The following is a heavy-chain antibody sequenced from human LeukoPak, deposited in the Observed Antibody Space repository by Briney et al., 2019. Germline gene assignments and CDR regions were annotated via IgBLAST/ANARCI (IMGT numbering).Heavy chain of an antibody. D-gene: IGHD5-18*01. CDR1: GGSISSYY. J-gene: IGHJ4*02. Sequence: ASETLSLTCTVSGGSISSYYWSWIRQPPGKGLEWIGSIYYSGSTYYNPSLKSRVTISVDTSKNQFSLKLSSVTAADTAVYYCASLLGYSYGYYFDYWGQGTLVTVSS. CDR3: ASLLGYSYGYYFDY. V-gene: IGHV4-59*05. CDR2: IYYSGST.